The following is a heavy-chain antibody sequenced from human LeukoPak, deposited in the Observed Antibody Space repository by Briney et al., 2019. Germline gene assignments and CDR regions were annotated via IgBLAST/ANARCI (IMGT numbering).Heavy chain of an antibody. CDR2: ITTGDGNT. V-gene: IGHV3-23*01. CDR1: GFTFSSYT. J-gene: IGHJ4*02. CDR3: AKGRYPYRSGRYEDDY. D-gene: IGHD6-19*01. Sequence: PGGSLRLSCTASGFTFSSYTMTWVRQAPGKGLKWVSTITTGDGNTYYADSVKGRFTISRDNSKNTLYLQMNSLRAEDTAVYYCAKGRYPYRSGRYEDDYWGQGTLVTVSS.